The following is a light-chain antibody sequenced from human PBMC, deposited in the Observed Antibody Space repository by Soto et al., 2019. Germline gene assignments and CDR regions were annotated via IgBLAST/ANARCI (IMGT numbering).Light chain of an antibody. CDR2: DAS. J-gene: IGKJ1*01. CDR1: QSISRL. Sequence: GARVTITYRSSQSISRLLAWYQQKPGKAPKLLIYDASSLESRVASRFSGSGSGTEFTLTISSLQPDDFATYYCQQYNSYWTFGQGTKVDI. CDR3: QQYNSYWT. V-gene: IGKV1-5*01.